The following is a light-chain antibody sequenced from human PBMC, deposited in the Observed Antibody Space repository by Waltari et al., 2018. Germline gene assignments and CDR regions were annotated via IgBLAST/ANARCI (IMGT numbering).Light chain of an antibody. CDR2: AVS. V-gene: IGKV1-39*01. CDR3: QQYNNWPLT. CDR1: QSILTY. J-gene: IGKJ4*01. Sequence: DIQMTQSPSSLSASVGDRVTIPCRPSQSILTYLNWYQQKPGKAPKVLISAVSTLQRGVPSRFSGSGSGTDFTLTISSLQSEDFAVYYCQQYNNWPLTFGGGTKVEIK.